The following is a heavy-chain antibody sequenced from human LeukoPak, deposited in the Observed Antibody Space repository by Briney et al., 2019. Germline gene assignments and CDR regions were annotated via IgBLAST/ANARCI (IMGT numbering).Heavy chain of an antibody. Sequence: PGGSLRLSCSASGFIVSSYAIHWVRQAPGKGLEYVSAINYNGDSTSYTDSVKDRFTISRDNSKNTVYLQMSSLRADDTAVYYCVRDRGGFIRDFDHWGQGTLVTVSS. CDR2: INYNGDST. D-gene: IGHD5-12*01. V-gene: IGHV3-64D*06. CDR1: GFIVSSYA. CDR3: VRDRGGFIRDFDH. J-gene: IGHJ4*02.